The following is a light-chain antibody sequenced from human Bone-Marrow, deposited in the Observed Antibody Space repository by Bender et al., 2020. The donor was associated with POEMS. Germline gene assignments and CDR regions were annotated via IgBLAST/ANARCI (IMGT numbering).Light chain of an antibody. CDR2: KDS. V-gene: IGLV3-25*03. CDR3: QSTHTRGPYFV. CDR1: AFRSNY. J-gene: IGLJ1*01. Sequence: SYVLTQPPSVSVSPGQTARITCSGDAFRSNYAHWYQKRSGQAPLLLIFKDSERPSGIPERFSGSSSGTTVTLTISGVQAEDEADYYCQSTHTRGPYFVFGPGTKVTVL.